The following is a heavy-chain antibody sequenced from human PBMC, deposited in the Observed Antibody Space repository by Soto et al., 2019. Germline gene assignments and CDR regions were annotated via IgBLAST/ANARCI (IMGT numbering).Heavy chain of an antibody. CDR3: TRLSTVAGNPLYYYYGMDV. J-gene: IGHJ6*02. CDR1: GFTFSASA. V-gene: IGHV3-73*01. CDR2: IRSKANSYAT. D-gene: IGHD6-19*01. Sequence: EASLRRSCTHSGFTFSASAMHWFRQASGKGLEWVGRIRSKANSYATAYAASVKGRFTISRDDSKNTAYLQMNSLKTEDTAVYYCTRLSTVAGNPLYYYYGMDVWGQGT.